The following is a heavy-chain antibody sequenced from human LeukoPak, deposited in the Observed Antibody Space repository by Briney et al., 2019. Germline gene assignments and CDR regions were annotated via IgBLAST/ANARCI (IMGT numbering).Heavy chain of an antibody. CDR2: INHSGST. CDR3: SLARSAFDI. D-gene: IGHD5-12*01. CDR1: GGSFSGYY. V-gene: IGHV4-34*01. J-gene: IGHJ3*02. Sequence: SSETLSLTCAVYGGSFSGYYWSRIRQPPGKGLEWIGEINHSGSTNYNPSLKSRVTISVDTSKNQFSLKLSSVTAADTAVYFCSLARSAFDIWGQGTMVTVSS.